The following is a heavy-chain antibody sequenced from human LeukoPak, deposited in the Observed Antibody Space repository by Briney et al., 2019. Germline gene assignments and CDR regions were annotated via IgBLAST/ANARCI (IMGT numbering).Heavy chain of an antibody. D-gene: IGHD4-23*01. CDR3: ARDYDYGGNEPGPGEVDY. CDR1: GFTFSSYW. CDR2: ISSSSSYI. V-gene: IGHV3-21*01. Sequence: GGSLRLSCAASGFTFSSYWMSWVRQAPGKGLEWVSSISSSSSYIYYADSVKGRFTISRDNAKNSLYLQMNSLRAEDTAVYYCARDYDYGGNEPGPGEVDYWGQGTLVTVSS. J-gene: IGHJ4*02.